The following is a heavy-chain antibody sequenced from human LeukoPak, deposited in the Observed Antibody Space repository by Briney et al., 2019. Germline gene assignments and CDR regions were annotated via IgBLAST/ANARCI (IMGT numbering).Heavy chain of an antibody. CDR2: IKQDGSEK. Sequence: PGGSLRLSCAASGFSFTTYWMSWVRQAPGKGLEWVANIKQDGSEKYYVDSVKGRFTISRDNAKSSLYLQMNTLRAEDTAVCYCASHDYGDYASFDYWGQGTLVTVSS. CDR3: ASHDYGDYASFDY. V-gene: IGHV3-7*03. J-gene: IGHJ4*02. D-gene: IGHD4-17*01. CDR1: GFSFTTYW.